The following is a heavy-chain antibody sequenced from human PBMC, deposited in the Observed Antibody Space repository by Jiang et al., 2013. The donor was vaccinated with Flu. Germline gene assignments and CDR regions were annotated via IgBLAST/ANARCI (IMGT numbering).Heavy chain of an antibody. V-gene: IGHV3-48*02. CDR1: GFSLSSYS. CDR3: ARDANGDYVPLDY. D-gene: IGHD4-17*01. Sequence: QLVESGGGLVQPGGSLRLSCVVSGFSLSSYSMNWVRQPPGKGLEWVSYIRSAGDTKHYADSVKGRFTISRDNAKNSLYLQMTSLRDEDTAVYYCARDANGDYVPLDYWGQGTLV. J-gene: IGHJ4*02. CDR2: IRSAGDTK.